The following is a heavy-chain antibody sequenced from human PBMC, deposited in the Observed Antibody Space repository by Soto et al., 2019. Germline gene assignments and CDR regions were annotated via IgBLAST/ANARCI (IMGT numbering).Heavy chain of an antibody. D-gene: IGHD6-13*01. J-gene: IGHJ3*02. CDR2: INPSRGST. CDR1: GYTFTNYY. CDR3: ARGDEFSITASLMHAFDI. Sequence: ASVKVSCKASGYTFTNYYMHWVRQAPRQGLEWMGIINPSRGSTRYAQKFQDRVTMTWDTSTSTVFMELSSLRSDDTAVYYCARGDEFSITASLMHAFDIWGQGTMVTVSS. V-gene: IGHV1-46*01.